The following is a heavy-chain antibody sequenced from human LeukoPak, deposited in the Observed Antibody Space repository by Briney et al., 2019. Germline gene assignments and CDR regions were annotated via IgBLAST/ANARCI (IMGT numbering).Heavy chain of an antibody. J-gene: IGHJ4*02. V-gene: IGHV3-30*18. Sequence: GGSLTLSCAASGFTFSSYGMHWVRQAPGKGLEGVAVISYDGSNKYYADSVKGRFTISRDNSKNTLYLQMNSLRAEDTAVYYCAKDFGIVVVPAATLDYWGQGTLVTVSS. CDR1: GFTFSSYG. CDR3: AKDFGIVVVPAATLDY. CDR2: ISYDGSNK. D-gene: IGHD2-2*01.